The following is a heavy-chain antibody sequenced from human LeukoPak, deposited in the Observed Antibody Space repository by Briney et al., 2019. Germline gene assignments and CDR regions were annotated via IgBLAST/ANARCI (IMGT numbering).Heavy chain of an antibody. CDR2: ITGSSSYI. D-gene: IGHD6-6*01. CDR3: ATYSRSSGYYYYMDV. CDR1: GFTFSIYT. Sequence: GGSLRLSCAASGFTFSIYTMNWVRQAPGKGREWGSSITGSSSYIYYADSVKGRFTISRDNAKNSLYLQMNSLRAEDTAVYYCATYSRSSGYYYYMDVWGKGTKVTVSS. J-gene: IGHJ6*03. V-gene: IGHV3-21*01.